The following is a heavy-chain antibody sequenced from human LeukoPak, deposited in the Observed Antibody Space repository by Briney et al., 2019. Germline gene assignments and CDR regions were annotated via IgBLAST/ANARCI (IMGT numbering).Heavy chain of an antibody. D-gene: IGHD7-27*01. J-gene: IGHJ3*02. V-gene: IGHV3-30*18. CDR1: GFMFSSYW. CDR3: AKDPLGIGPAFDI. Sequence: GGSLRLSCAASGFMFSSYWMTWVRQAPGKGLEWVAVISYDGSNKYYADSVKGRFTISRDNSKNTLYLQMNSLRAEDTAAYYCAKDPLGIGPAFDIWGQGTMVSVSS. CDR2: ISYDGSNK.